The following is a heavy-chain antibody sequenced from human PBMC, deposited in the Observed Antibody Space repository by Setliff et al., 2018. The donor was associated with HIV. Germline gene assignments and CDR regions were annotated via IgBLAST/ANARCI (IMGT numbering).Heavy chain of an antibody. CDR1: GYKFTGHH. Sequence: ASVKVSCKASGYKFTGHHIQWMRQAPGQGLEWMGRINPNMGDTQYAQKFQGRVTMTRDTSISTAYMELSRLRSDDTAVYYCARDHGMWDYGGNVLLREYFLHWGQGTLVTSPQ. J-gene: IGHJ1*01. D-gene: IGHD4-17*01. CDR2: INPNMGDT. CDR3: ARDHGMWDYGGNVLLREYFLH. V-gene: IGHV1-2*06.